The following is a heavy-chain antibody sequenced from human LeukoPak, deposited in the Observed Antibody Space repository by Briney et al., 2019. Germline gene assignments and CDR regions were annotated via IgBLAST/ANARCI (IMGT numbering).Heavy chain of an antibody. CDR3: ARGLDVVAATNDAFDI. CDR2: ISTSSSYI. Sequence: GSLRLSCAASGFTFSSYSMNWVRQAPGKGLEWVSSISTSSSYIYYADSVKGRFTISRDNAKNSLYLQMNSLGAEDTAVYYCARGLDVVAATNDAFDIWGQGTMVTVSS. D-gene: IGHD2-2*01. V-gene: IGHV3-21*01. J-gene: IGHJ3*02. CDR1: GFTFSSYS.